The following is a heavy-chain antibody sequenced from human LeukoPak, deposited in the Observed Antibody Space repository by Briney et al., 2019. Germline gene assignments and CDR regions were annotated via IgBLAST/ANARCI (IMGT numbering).Heavy chain of an antibody. CDR2: ISYDGSNK. CDR3: AREGRYCSSSNCHFDY. CDR1: GFTFSSYG. J-gene: IGHJ4*02. D-gene: IGHD2-2*01. Sequence: GGSLRLSCAASGFTFSSYGMHWVRQAPGKGLEWVAVISYDGSNKYYANSVKGRFTISRDNAKSSLYLQMNSLRAEDTAVYYCAREGRYCSSSNCHFDYWGQGTLVTVSS. V-gene: IGHV3-30*03.